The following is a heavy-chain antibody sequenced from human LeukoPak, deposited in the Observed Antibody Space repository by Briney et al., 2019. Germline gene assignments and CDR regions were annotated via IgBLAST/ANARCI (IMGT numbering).Heavy chain of an antibody. CDR3: ARVTAIAVAGTYYYYYGMDV. CDR1: GGSSSGYY. D-gene: IGHD6-19*01. CDR2: INHSGST. Sequence: SETLSLTCAVYGGSSSGYYWSWIRQPPGKGLEWIGEINHSGSTNYNPSLKSRVTISVDTSKNQFSLKLSSVTAADTAVYYCARVTAIAVAGTYYYYYGMDVWGQGTTVTVSS. J-gene: IGHJ6*02. V-gene: IGHV4-34*01.